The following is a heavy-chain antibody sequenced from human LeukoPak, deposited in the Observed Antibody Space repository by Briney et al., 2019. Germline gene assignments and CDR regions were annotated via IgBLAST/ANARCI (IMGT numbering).Heavy chain of an antibody. Sequence: GGSLRLSCAASGFVFSSYAMNWVRQAPGKGLEWVSGISGSGGSTYYADSVKGRFTISRDNSKNTLYLQMNSLRAEDTAVYYCAKDTPYYYDSGYFDYWGQGTLVTVSS. V-gene: IGHV3-23*01. D-gene: IGHD3-22*01. CDR3: AKDTPYYYDSGYFDY. CDR1: GFVFSSYA. CDR2: ISGSGGST. J-gene: IGHJ4*02.